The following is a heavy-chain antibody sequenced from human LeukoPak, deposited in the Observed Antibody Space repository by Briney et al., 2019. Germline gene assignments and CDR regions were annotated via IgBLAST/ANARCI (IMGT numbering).Heavy chain of an antibody. CDR2: IHYSGKV. CDR3: AREGSSGSFDY. Sequence: SETLSLTCTVSGGSLRSSGHWWVWIRQPPGKGLEWIGSIHYSGKVYYNPSLKSRVTTSVDTSTDQFSLRLSSATAADTAIYYCAREGSSGSFDYWGQGTLVTVSS. D-gene: IGHD3-22*01. V-gene: IGHV4-39*02. J-gene: IGHJ4*02. CDR1: GGSLRSSGHW.